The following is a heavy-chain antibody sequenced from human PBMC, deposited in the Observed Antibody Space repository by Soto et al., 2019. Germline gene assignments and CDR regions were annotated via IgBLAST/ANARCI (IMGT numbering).Heavy chain of an antibody. V-gene: IGHV1-18*01. CDR2: ISTHTGNT. CDR1: GYTFDPYG. J-gene: IGHJ4*02. D-gene: IGHD3-10*01. Sequence: QVQLVQSGAEVKKPGASVRVSCKASGYTFDPYGLNWVRQAPGQGLEWMGWISTHTGNTDYPQRFQGRVTMTTDKSTSTVFLDLRSLTSDDTAVYYCVRDVSVSSGSFGGYWGQGTLVSVSS. CDR3: VRDVSVSSGSFGGY.